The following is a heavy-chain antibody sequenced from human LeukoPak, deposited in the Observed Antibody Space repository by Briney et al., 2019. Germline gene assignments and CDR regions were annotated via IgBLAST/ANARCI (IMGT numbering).Heavy chain of an antibody. CDR1: GFCFRSYS. CDR2: ISSSSSTI. J-gene: IGHJ4*02. V-gene: IGHV3-48*04. Sequence: GGSLRLSCAASGFCFRSYSMNWVRQAPGKGLEWVSYISSSSSTIYYADSVKGRFTISRDNAQNSLYLQMNSLRAEDTAIYYCVRDRGTYRPIDYWGQGTLVTVSS. CDR3: VRDRGTYRPIDY. D-gene: IGHD1-26*01.